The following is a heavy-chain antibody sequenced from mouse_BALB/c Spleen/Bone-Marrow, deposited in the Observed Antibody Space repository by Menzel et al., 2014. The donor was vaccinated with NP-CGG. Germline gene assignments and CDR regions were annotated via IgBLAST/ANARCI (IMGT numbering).Heavy chain of an antibody. J-gene: IGHJ4*01. Sequence: VHLVESGAELAKPGASVKMSCKASGYTFTSYWMHWVKQRPGQGPEWIGYINPSTGYTEYNQKFKDKATLTADKSSSTAYMQLSSLTSEDSAVYYCASPYGNYDAMDYWGQGTSVTVSS. CDR1: GYTFTSYW. CDR2: INPSTGYT. CDR3: ASPYGNYDAMDY. V-gene: IGHV1-7*01. D-gene: IGHD2-1*01.